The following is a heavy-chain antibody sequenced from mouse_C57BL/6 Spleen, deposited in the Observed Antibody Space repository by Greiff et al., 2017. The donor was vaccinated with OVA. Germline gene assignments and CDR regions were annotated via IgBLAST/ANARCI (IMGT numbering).Heavy chain of an antibody. J-gene: IGHJ3*01. D-gene: IGHD4-1*01. CDR3: ARSVRSLGEGAY. Sequence: VKLQESGPELVKPGASVKISCKASGYAFSSSWMNWVKQRPGKGLEWIGRIYPGDGDTNYNGKFKGKATLTADKSSSTAYMQLSSLTSEDSAVYFCARSVRSLGEGAYWGQGTLVTVSA. CDR1: GYAFSSSW. CDR2: IYPGDGDT. V-gene: IGHV1-82*01.